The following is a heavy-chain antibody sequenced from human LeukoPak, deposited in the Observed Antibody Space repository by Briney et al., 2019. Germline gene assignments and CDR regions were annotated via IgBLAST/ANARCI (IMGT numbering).Heavy chain of an antibody. D-gene: IGHD3-10*01. CDR3: ARELDGSGSFDY. V-gene: IGHV3-64*02. CDR1: GFTFSRYT. CDR2: ISSNGRST. Sequence: GGSLRLSCAASGFTFSRYTMHWVRQAPGKRLEYFSAISSNGRSTYYADSVKGKFTLSRDNSKNTLYLQMGSLRIEDTAVYYCARELDGSGSFDYWGQGTLVTVSS. J-gene: IGHJ4*02.